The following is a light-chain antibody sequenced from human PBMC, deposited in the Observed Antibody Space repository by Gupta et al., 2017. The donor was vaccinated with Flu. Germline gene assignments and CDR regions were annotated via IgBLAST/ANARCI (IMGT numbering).Light chain of an antibody. Sequence: QSALTQPASVSGSPGQSIAISCTGTTSDVGANNYVSWYQQHPGKAPKLMIYGVNNRPSGVSDRFSASKSGNTASLTISGLQAEDEANYYCSSYRSSRTSVFFGAGTKVTVL. CDR3: SSYRSSRTSVF. CDR2: GVN. V-gene: IGLV2-14*03. J-gene: IGLJ1*01. CDR1: TSDVGANNY.